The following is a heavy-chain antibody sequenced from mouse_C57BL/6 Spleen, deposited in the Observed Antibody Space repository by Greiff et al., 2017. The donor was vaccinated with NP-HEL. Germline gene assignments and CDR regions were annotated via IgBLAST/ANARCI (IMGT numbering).Heavy chain of an antibody. CDR3: AREGPYAMDY. CDR2: IYPGDGDT. CDR1: GYAFSSSW. Sequence: LVESGPELVKPGASVKISCKASGYAFSSSWMNWVKQRPGKGLEWIGRIYPGDGDTNYNGKFKGKATLTADKSSSTAYMQLSSLTSEDSAVYFCAREGPYAMDYWGQGTSVTVSS. J-gene: IGHJ4*01. V-gene: IGHV1-82*01.